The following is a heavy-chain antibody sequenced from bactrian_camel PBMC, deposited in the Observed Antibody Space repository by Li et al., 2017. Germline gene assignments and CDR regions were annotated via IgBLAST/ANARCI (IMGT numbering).Heavy chain of an antibody. CDR2: IYIGGYSSRT. J-gene: IGHJ4*01. D-gene: IGHD4*01. CDR1: GYACSDYC. V-gene: IGHV3S40*01. CDR3: AAARFSKYYSDYAANPKRYNF. Sequence: DVQLVESGGGSVRAGGSLRLSCAASGYACSDYCMGWFRQIPGKEREGVATIYIGGYSSRTDYADSVKGRFTISQGNAKSTVNFQMNSLKPEDTAMYYCAAARFSKYYSDYAANPKRYNFWGQGTQVTVS.